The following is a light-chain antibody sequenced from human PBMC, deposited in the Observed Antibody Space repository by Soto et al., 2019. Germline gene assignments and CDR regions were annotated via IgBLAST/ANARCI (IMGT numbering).Light chain of an antibody. CDR1: QSISNS. V-gene: IGKV1-39*01. CDR2: VAS. Sequence: DIQMTQSLSSLSASVGVSVTITCRASQSISNSLTWYQQKPGKAPKFLIYVASTLQRGVPSRFTGSGSGTDFTLTISSLQPEDFATYYCQQTFSPPYTFGQGTKLEIK. CDR3: QQTFSPPYT. J-gene: IGKJ2*01.